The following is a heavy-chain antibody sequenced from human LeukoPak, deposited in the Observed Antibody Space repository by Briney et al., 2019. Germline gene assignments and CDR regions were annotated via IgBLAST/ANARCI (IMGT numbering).Heavy chain of an antibody. D-gene: IGHD3-10*01. CDR2: IWHDGSHK. CDR1: GFNFDTYA. Sequence: GGSLRLSCAASGFNFDTYAMHWVRQAPGQGLEWVALIWHDGSHKFYSNSVRGQFTISRDNSKNTVYLQMNNLRPDDTAVHYCAREFFGSGSYPDFWGQGTLVTVSS. J-gene: IGHJ4*02. V-gene: IGHV3-33*01. CDR3: AREFFGSGSYPDF.